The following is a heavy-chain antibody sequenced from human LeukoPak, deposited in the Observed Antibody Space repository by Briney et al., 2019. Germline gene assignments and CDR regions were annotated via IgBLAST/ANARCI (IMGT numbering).Heavy chain of an antibody. CDR3: AREKWLVGAFDI. CDR2: IIPILNTA. D-gene: IGHD3-22*01. J-gene: IGHJ3*02. Sequence: SVKVSCKASGSTFSSYAISWVRQAPGQGLEWMGGIIPILNTANYAQNFQGRVTITADESTTTVYMELSSLRSEDTAVYYCAREKWLVGAFDIWGQGTMVTVSS. V-gene: IGHV1-69*01. CDR1: GSTFSSYA.